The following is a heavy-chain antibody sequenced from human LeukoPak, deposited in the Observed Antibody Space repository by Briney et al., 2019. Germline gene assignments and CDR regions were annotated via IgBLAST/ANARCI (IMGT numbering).Heavy chain of an antibody. D-gene: IGHD6-13*01. Sequence: ASVKVSCKVSGYTLTELSMHWVRQAPGKGLEWMGGFDPEDGETIYAQKFQGRVTMTEDTSTDTAYMELSSLRSEDTAVYYCATHVGGQQPIDYWGQGTLVTVST. J-gene: IGHJ4*02. CDR1: GYTLTELS. CDR3: ATHVGGQQPIDY. V-gene: IGHV1-24*01. CDR2: FDPEDGET.